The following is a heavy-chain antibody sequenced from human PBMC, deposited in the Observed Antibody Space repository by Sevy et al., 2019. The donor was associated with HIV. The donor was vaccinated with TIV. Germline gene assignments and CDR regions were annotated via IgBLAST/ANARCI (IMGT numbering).Heavy chain of an antibody. CDR2: IGTAGDT. D-gene: IGHD5-18*01. Sequence: GGSLRLSCAASGFTFSSYDMHWVRQATGKGLEWVSAIGTAGDTYYPGSVKGRFTISRENAKNSLYLQMNSLRAGDTAVYYCARGGYSYGRAYYFDYWGQGILVTVSS. J-gene: IGHJ4*02. CDR1: GFTFSSYD. V-gene: IGHV3-13*01. CDR3: ARGGYSYGRAYYFDY.